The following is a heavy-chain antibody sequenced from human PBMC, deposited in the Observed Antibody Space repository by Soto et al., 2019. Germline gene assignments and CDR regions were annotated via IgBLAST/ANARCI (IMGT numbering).Heavy chain of an antibody. Sequence: QVQLVQSGAEVKKPGSSVKVSCKASGGTLSSYTISWVRQAPGQGLEWMGRIIPILGMANYAQKFQGRVKITADKPTSTADIELTSLRSEDTAVYFCAGLNCTNGICYTFNWFDHWGQGTLVTVSS. V-gene: IGHV1-69*02. CDR1: GGTLSSYT. J-gene: IGHJ5*02. CDR3: AGLNCTNGICYTFNWFDH. D-gene: IGHD2-8*01. CDR2: IIPILGMA.